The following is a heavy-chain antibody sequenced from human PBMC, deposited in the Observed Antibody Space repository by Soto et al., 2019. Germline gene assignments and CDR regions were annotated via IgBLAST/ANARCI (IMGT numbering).Heavy chain of an antibody. CDR3: ARGIGYCSSINCYSSRRLRFDS. J-gene: IGHJ4*02. D-gene: IGHD2-2*01. CDR2: VNHSGTT. V-gene: IGHV4-34*01. Sequence: WTWIRQSPEKGLEWIGEVNHSGTTYYNPSLKTRVTILVHTPKNQFSLKMSSVTAADTAVYYCARGIGYCSSINCYSSRRLRFDSWGQGTLVTVSS.